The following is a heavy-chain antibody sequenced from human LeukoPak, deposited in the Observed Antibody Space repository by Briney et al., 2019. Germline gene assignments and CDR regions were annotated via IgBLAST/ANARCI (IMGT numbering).Heavy chain of an antibody. V-gene: IGHV3-53*01. D-gene: IGHD4/OR15-4a*01. J-gene: IGHJ4*02. CDR1: GFTVSSNS. CDR2: IYSDDT. Sequence: QPGGSLRLSCTVSGFTVSSNSMSWVRQAPRKGLEWVSFIYSDDTHYSDSVKGRFTISRDNSKNTLYLQMNSLRAEDTAVYYCARRAGAYSHPYDYWGQGTLVTVSS. CDR3: ARRAGAYSHPYDY.